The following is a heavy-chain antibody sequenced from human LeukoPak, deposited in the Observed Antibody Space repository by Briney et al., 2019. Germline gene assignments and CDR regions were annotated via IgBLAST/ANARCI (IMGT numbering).Heavy chain of an antibody. CDR2: IYYSGST. CDR1: GGSISSYY. Sequence: PSETLSLTCTVSGGSISSYYRSWIRQPPGKGLEWIGYIYYSGSTNYNPSLKSRVTMSVDTSKNQFSPKLSSVTAADTAVYYCARGLSSGSEGLYYYYMDVWGKGTTVTVSS. V-gene: IGHV4-59*12. J-gene: IGHJ6*03. CDR3: ARGLSSGSEGLYYYYMDV. D-gene: IGHD1-26*01.